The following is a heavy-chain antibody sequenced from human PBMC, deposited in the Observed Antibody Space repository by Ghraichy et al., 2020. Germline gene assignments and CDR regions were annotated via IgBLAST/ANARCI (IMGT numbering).Heavy chain of an antibody. D-gene: IGHD2-2*01. CDR1: GYTFTGYY. CDR3: ARDPLERSYCSSTSCYPFDP. V-gene: IGHV1-2*02. J-gene: IGHJ5*02. CDR2: INPNSGGT. Sequence: ASVKVSCKASGYTFTGYYMHWVRQAPGQGLEWMGWINPNSGGTNYAQKFQGRVTMTRDTSISTAYMELSRLRSDDTAVYYCARDPLERSYCSSTSCYPFDPWGQGTLVTVSS.